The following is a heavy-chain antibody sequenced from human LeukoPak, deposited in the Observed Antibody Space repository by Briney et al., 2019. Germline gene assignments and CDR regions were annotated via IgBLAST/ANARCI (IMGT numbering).Heavy chain of an antibody. V-gene: IGHV4-30-4*01. CDR1: GGSISRSDHY. Sequence: PSQTLSLTCSVSGGSISRSDHYWSWIRQPPGKGLEWIGYIYYSGITYYNPSLRSRVTISVDTSQNQFSLQLSSVTAADTAVYYCARRIGDYYDSSGYFDYWGQGTLVTVSS. D-gene: IGHD3-22*01. J-gene: IGHJ4*02. CDR3: ARRIGDYYDSSGYFDY. CDR2: IYYSGIT.